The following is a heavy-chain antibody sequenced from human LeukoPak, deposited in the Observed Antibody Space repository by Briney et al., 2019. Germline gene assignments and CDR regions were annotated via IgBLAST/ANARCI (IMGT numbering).Heavy chain of an antibody. D-gene: IGHD6-13*01. J-gene: IGHJ4*02. CDR1: GGSISRDY. CDR3: ARDRPGGSSLDY. V-gene: IGHV4-59*01. Sequence: SETLSLTCTVSGGSISRDYWSWIRKPPGKGLEWIGYIDYAGRTTYNPSLKSRVTISVDTSKNQFSLRLSSVTAADTAVYYCARDRPGGSSLDYWGQGTLVTVSS. CDR2: IDYAGRT.